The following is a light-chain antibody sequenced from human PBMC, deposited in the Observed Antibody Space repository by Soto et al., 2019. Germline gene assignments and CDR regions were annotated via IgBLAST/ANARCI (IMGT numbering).Light chain of an antibody. Sequence: EIVMTQSPATLSVSPGERVTLSCRASQSVRSNLAWYQQKPCQAPRLLIYDASTWATGIPARFSGSGSGTEFTRTISSLQSEDVAVYCCQHYNDWPRTFGQGTKLEIK. CDR1: QSVRSN. CDR3: QHYNDWPRT. V-gene: IGKV3-15*01. J-gene: IGKJ2*01. CDR2: DAS.